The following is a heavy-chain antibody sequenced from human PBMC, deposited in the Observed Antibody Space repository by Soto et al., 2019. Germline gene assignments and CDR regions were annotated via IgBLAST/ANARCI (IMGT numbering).Heavy chain of an antibody. J-gene: IGHJ4*02. Sequence: EVQLVESGGGLVQPGRSLRLSCAASGFIFDDYAMHWVRQAPGKGLEWVSGISWNSGSIGYVDSVKGRFTISRDNAKNSLYLQMNSLRAEDTALYYCAKGSSSGWYWGQGTLVTVSS. V-gene: IGHV3-9*01. D-gene: IGHD6-19*01. CDR1: GFIFDDYA. CDR2: ISWNSGSI. CDR3: AKGSSSGWY.